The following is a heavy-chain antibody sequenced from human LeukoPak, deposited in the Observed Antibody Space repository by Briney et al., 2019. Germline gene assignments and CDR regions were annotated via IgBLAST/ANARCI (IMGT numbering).Heavy chain of an antibody. D-gene: IGHD1-26*01. Sequence: PSETLSLTCAVYGGSFSGYYWSWIRQPPGKGLEWIGEINHSGSTNYNPSLKSRVTISVDTSKNQFSLKLSSVTAADTAVYYCARPARRPLSCGTSAFDIWGQGTMVTVSS. V-gene: IGHV4-34*01. CDR1: GGSFSGYY. J-gene: IGHJ3*02. CDR3: ARPARRPLSCGTSAFDI. CDR2: INHSGST.